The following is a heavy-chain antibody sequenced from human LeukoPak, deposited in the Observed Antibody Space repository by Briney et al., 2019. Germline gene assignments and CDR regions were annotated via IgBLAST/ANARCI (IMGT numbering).Heavy chain of an antibody. Sequence: EASVKVSCKASGGTFSSYAISWVRQAPGQGLEWMGGIIPIFGTANYAQKFQGRVTMTRDTSTSTVYMELSSLKSEDTAVYYCARDPYTGNYFDYWGQGTLVTVSS. V-gene: IGHV1-69*05. J-gene: IGHJ4*02. CDR2: IIPIFGTA. D-gene: IGHD1-14*01. CDR3: ARDPYTGNYFDY. CDR1: GGTFSSYA.